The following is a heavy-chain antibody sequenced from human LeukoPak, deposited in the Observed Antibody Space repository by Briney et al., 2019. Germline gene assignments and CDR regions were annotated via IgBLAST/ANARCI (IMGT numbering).Heavy chain of an antibody. V-gene: IGHV1-8*02. J-gene: IGHJ4*02. CDR2: MNPNSGNT. D-gene: IGHD2-21*02. CDR3: ATDTGGDTHFDY. Sequence: ASVKVSCKASGYTFTGYDINWVRQATGQGLEWMGWMNPNSGNTGYAQKFQGRVTMTEDTSTDTAYMELSSLRSEDTAVYYCATDTGGDTHFDYWGQGTLVTVSS. CDR1: GYTFTGYD.